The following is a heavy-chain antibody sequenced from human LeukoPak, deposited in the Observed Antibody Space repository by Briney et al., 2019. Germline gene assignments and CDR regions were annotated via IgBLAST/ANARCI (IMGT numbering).Heavy chain of an antibody. Sequence: GGSLRLSCVASEFTFSSYWVHWVRQTPGKGLVWVSHINPDGTTTNYADSVKGRFTISRDNAKNTLYLQMNSLRAEDTAVYYCASEEYYYDSSGYYYRHWGQGTLVTVSS. J-gene: IGHJ1*01. D-gene: IGHD3-22*01. V-gene: IGHV3-74*01. CDR1: EFTFSSYW. CDR3: ASEEYYYDSSGYYYRH. CDR2: INPDGTTT.